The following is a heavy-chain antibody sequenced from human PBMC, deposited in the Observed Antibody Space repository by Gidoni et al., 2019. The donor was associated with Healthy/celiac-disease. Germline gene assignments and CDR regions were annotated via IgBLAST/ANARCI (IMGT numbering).Heavy chain of an antibody. Sequence: QVPLVQSWAEVKTPGPSVKVSCKASGGTFSSYAISWVRQAPGQGLEWMGRIIPNLGKANYAQKFQGRVTITADKSTSTADMELSSLRSEDTAVYYGARVPYYYGSGSYLDVWGQGTTVTVSS. V-gene: IGHV1-69*04. CDR3: ARVPYYYGSGSYLDV. J-gene: IGHJ6*02. D-gene: IGHD3-10*01. CDR1: GGTFSSYA. CDR2: IIPNLGKA.